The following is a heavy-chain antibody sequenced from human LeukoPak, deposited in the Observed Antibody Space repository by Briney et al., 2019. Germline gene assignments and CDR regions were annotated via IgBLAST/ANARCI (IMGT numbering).Heavy chain of an antibody. CDR1: GFTFSSYS. Sequence: AGGSLRLSCAASGFTFSSYSMNWVRQAPGKGLEWVSSISSSSYIYYADSVKGRFTISRDNAKNSLYLQMNSLRAEDTAVYYCARDQNYYDSSGYYHWGQGTLVTVSS. CDR3: ARDQNYYDSSGYYH. V-gene: IGHV3-21*01. CDR2: ISSSSYI. J-gene: IGHJ5*02. D-gene: IGHD3-22*01.